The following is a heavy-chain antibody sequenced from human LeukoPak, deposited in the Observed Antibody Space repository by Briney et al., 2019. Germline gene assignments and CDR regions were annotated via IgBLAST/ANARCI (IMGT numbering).Heavy chain of an antibody. J-gene: IGHJ4*02. CDR1: GGSISSYY. CDR2: IYYSGST. Sequence: PSETLSLTCIVSGGSISSYYWSWIRQPPGKGPEWIGYIYYSGSTNYNPSLKSRVTISVDTSKNQFSLKLSSVTAADTAVYYCARGLMMAVAGRGEFHYWGQGTLVTVSS. V-gene: IGHV4-59*01. D-gene: IGHD6-13*01. CDR3: ARGLMMAVAGRGEFHY.